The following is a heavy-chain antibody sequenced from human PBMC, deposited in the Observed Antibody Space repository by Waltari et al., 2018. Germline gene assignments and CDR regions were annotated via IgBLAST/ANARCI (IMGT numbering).Heavy chain of an antibody. Sequence: EVQLLESGGGLVQPGGSLIISCGAPGFTSSGDAMSWVRHATGKGLEWVSAMSGGGGSTYYADSVKGRFTISRHNSKNTLYLQMNSLRAEDTALYYCTRGKSSGWFDALDIWGQGTVVTVSS. D-gene: IGHD6-19*01. J-gene: IGHJ3*02. CDR1: GFTSSGDA. CDR2: MSGGGGST. CDR3: TRGKSSGWFDALDI. V-gene: IGHV3-23*01.